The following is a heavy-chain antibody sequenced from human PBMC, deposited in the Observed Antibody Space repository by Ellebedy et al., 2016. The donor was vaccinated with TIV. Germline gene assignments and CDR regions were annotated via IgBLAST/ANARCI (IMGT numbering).Heavy chain of an antibody. CDR3: ARVHPLYDSSGYFDY. D-gene: IGHD3-22*01. CDR2: ISAYNGNT. J-gene: IGHJ4*02. Sequence: ASVKVSXXASGGTFSSYAISWVRQAPGQGLEWMGWISAYNGNTNYAQKLQGRVTMTTDTSTSTAYMELRSLRSDDTAVYYCARVHPLYDSSGYFDYWGQGTLVTVSS. V-gene: IGHV1-18*01. CDR1: GGTFSSYA.